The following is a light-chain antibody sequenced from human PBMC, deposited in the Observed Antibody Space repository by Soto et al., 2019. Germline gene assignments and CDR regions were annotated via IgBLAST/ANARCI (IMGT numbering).Light chain of an antibody. CDR2: WAS. Sequence: DIVMTQSPDSLAVSLGERATINCKSSQSVLYSSNNQNYLAWYQQKPGQPPKLLIYWASTRESGVPDRFSGSGSGTDFTITISSLQAEDVAVYYCQQYYSTPQTFGQGTKVEIK. CDR3: QQYYSTPQT. CDR1: QSVLYSSNNQNY. J-gene: IGKJ1*01. V-gene: IGKV4-1*01.